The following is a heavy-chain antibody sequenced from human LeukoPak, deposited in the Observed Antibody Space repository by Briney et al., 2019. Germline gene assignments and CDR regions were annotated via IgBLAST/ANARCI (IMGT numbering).Heavy chain of an antibody. CDR2: ISAYNGNT. CDR1: GYTFTSYG. CDR3: ARDSYHYGMDV. J-gene: IGHJ6*02. V-gene: IGHV1-18*01. Sequence: ASVKVSCKASGYTFTSYGISWVRQAPGQGLEWMGWISAYNGNTNYAQKFQGRATMTRDTSTSTVYMELSSLRSEDTAVYYCARDSYHYGMDVWSQGTTVTVSS.